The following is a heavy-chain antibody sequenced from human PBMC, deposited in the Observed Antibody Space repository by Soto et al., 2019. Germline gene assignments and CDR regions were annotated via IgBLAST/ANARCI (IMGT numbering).Heavy chain of an antibody. CDR2: ISYDGSNK. D-gene: IGHD4-4*01. V-gene: IGHV3-30*18. Sequence: QVQLVESGGGEVQPGRSLRLSCAASGFTFSTYGMHWVRQAPGKGLEWVAFISYDGSNKYYADSVKGRFTISRDNYKNTLYLQMNSLRAEDTAVYYCAKDYPDYTYSFDYWGQGTLVTVSS. CDR3: AKDYPDYTYSFDY. CDR1: GFTFSTYG. J-gene: IGHJ4*02.